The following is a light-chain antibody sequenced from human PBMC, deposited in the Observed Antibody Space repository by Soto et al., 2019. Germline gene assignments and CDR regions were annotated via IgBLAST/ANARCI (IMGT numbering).Light chain of an antibody. J-gene: IGLJ1*01. Sequence: SAMTHPASVSRAPGHSITISFTGTSDYVGAYNSVSWYQQLPHKAPQVILYKGTQRPSGVSSRFSGSTSGNSASLTISGIQADDEADYFCCYSAPESTYVFGTWTKVTVL. CDR1: SDYVGAYNS. V-gene: IGLV2-23*01. CDR2: KGT. CDR3: CYSAPESTYV.